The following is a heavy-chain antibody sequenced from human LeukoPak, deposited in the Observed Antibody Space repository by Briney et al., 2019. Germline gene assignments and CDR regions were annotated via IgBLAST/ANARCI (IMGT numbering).Heavy chain of an antibody. CDR1: GYTFTSYG. J-gene: IGHJ4*02. V-gene: IGHV1-18*01. D-gene: IGHD1-26*01. CDR3: ARAPEWELHPYYFDY. CDR2: ISAYNGNT. Sequence: GASVKVSCKASGYTFTSYGISWVRQAPGQGLEWMGWISAYNGNTNYAQKLQGRVTMTTDTSTSTAYMELRSLRSDDTAVYYCARAPEWELHPYYFDYWGQGTLVTVSS.